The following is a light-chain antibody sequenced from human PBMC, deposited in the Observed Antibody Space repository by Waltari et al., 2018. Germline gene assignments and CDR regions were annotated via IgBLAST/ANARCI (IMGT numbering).Light chain of an antibody. CDR1: QSVLYSSNNKNY. V-gene: IGKV4-1*01. Sequence: DIVMTQSPDSLAVSLGERATINCKSSQSVLYSSNNKNYLAWYQQKPGQPPKLLIYWASTRESGVPDRFSGSESGTDFTLTISSLQAEDVAVYYCQQYYSTPWDTFGQGTKLEIK. CDR2: WAS. CDR3: QQYYSTPWDT. J-gene: IGKJ2*01.